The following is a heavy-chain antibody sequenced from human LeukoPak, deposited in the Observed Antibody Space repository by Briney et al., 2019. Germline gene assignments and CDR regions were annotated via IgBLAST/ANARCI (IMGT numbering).Heavy chain of an antibody. CDR3: ATGVPGSYLFDY. D-gene: IGHD3-10*01. J-gene: IGHJ4*02. Sequence: SETLSLTCTVSGGSISSGSYYWSWIRQPAGKGLEWIGRIYTSGSTNYNPSLKSRVTISVDTSKNQFSLKLSSVTAADTGVYFWATGVPGSYLFDYWGQGTLVTVSS. CDR2: IYTSGST. CDR1: GGSISSGSYY. V-gene: IGHV4-61*02.